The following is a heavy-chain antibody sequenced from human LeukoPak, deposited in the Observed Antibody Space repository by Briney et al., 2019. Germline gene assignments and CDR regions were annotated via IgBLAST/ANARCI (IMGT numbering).Heavy chain of an antibody. D-gene: IGHD2-2*01. CDR3: AVDYCSSTSCYAGPNWFDP. CDR2: VIPIFGTA. V-gene: IGHV1-69*01. Sequence: VKVSCKASGGTFSSYAISWVRQAPGQGLEWMGGVIPIFGTANYAQKFQGRVTITADESTSTAYMELSSLRSEDTAVYYCAVDYCSSTSCYAGPNWFDPWGQGTLVTVSS. CDR1: GGTFSSYA. J-gene: IGHJ5*02.